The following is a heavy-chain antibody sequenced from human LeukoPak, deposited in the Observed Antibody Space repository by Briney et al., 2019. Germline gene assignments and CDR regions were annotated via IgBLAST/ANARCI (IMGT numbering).Heavy chain of an antibody. J-gene: IGHJ4*02. CDR3: ARSNSHYFDY. Sequence: PGRSLRLSCAASGFTFSSYGMHWVRQAPGKGLEWVAVIWHGGSNKYYADSVKGRFTISRDNSKNTLYLQMNSLRAEDTAVYYCARSNSHYFDYWGQGTLVTVSS. CDR1: GFTFSSYG. V-gene: IGHV3-33*01. D-gene: IGHD2/OR15-2a*01. CDR2: IWHGGSNK.